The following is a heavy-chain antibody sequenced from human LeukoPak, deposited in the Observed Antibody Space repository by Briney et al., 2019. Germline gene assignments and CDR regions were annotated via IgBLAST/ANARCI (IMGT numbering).Heavy chain of an antibody. CDR1: GFTVSSNY. D-gene: IGHD5-18*01. J-gene: IGHJ3*02. CDR3: ASPRGYSYGPDAFDI. CDR2: IYSGGST. V-gene: IGHV3-53*04. Sequence: GGSLRLSCAASGFTVSSNYMSWVRQAPGKGLGWVSVIYSGGSTYYADSVKGRFTISRHNSKNTLYLQMNSLRAEDTAVYYCASPRGYSYGPDAFDIWGQGTMVTVSS.